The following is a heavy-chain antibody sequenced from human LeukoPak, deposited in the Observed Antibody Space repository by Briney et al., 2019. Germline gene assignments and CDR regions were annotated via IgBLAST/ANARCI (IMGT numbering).Heavy chain of an antibody. D-gene: IGHD5-24*01. J-gene: IGHJ6*02. CDR2: INPNSGGT. Sequence: ASVTVSCRASGYTFTGYYMHWVRQAPGQGGEWMGWINPNSGGTNYAQKFQGRVTMTRDTPISTAYMELSRLRSDDTAVHYCARDPMAAQDYYYYYGMDVWGQGTTVTVSS. CDR3: ARDPMAAQDYYYYYGMDV. V-gene: IGHV1-2*02. CDR1: GYTFTGYY.